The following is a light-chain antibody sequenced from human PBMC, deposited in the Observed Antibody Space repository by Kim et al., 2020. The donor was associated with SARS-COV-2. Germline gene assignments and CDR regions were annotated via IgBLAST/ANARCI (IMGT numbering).Light chain of an antibody. CDR2: DVT. Sequence: PGQSVTISCTGTSSDVGAYNYVSWYQHHPGTAPKLMIYDVTMRPSGVPDRFSGSKSGNTASLTISGLQAEDEADYYCCSFAGSAYVFGIGTRSPS. V-gene: IGLV2-11*01. CDR1: SSDVGAYNY. J-gene: IGLJ1*01. CDR3: CSFAGSAYV.